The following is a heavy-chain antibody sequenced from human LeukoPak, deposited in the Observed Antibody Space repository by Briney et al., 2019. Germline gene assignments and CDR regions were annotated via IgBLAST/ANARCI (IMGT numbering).Heavy chain of an antibody. CDR2: IYYSGST. CDR1: GGSISSYY. V-gene: IGHV4-59*12. D-gene: IGHD6-13*01. J-gene: IGHJ4*02. Sequence: SETLSLTCTVSGGSISSYYWSWIRQPPGKGLEWIGYIYYSGSTYYNPSLKSRVTISVDTSKNQFSLKLSSVTAADTAVYYCASYSRIAAAGTAFDYWGQGTLVTVSS. CDR3: ASYSRIAAAGTAFDY.